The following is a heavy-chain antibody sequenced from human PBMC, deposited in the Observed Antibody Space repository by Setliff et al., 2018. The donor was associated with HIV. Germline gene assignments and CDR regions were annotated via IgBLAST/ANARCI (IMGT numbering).Heavy chain of an antibody. J-gene: IGHJ5*01. CDR1: GYTLSEYY. Sequence: ASVKVSCKASGYTLSEYYMHWVQQAPGKGLEWMGVINTRGGSTSYAQKFQGRVTMTSDTSTYTVYMELSGLTSDDTAFYYCASDAVSGYDWKWFDSWGQGTLVTSPQ. CDR3: ASDAVSGYDWKWFDS. V-gene: IGHV1-46*01. CDR2: INTRGGST. D-gene: IGHD5-12*01.